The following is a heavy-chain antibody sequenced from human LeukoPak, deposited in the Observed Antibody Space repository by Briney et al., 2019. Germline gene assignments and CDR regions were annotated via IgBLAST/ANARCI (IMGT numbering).Heavy chain of an antibody. D-gene: IGHD2-2*01. CDR1: GYTFTSYY. Sequence: ASVKVSCKASGYTFTSYYMHWVRQAPGQGLKWMGIINPSGGSTSYAQKFQGRVTMTRDTSTSTVYMELSSLRSEDTAVYYCARGGAPTDQPLLGAFDIWGQGTMVTVSS. V-gene: IGHV1-46*01. J-gene: IGHJ3*02. CDR2: INPSGGST. CDR3: ARGGAPTDQPLLGAFDI.